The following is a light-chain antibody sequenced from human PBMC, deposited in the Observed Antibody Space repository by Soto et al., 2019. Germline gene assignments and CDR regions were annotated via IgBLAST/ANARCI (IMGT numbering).Light chain of an antibody. CDR1: QSISSSY. V-gene: IGKV3-20*01. J-gene: IGKJ2*01. CDR2: GAS. Sequence: EIVLTQSPCTLSLSPGERATLSCRASQSISSSYLAWYQKKPGQAPRLLIYGASIRATGIPERFSGSGSGTDFTLTISRLEPADFAVYYCQQYGSSPLYTFGQGTKLEIK. CDR3: QQYGSSPLYT.